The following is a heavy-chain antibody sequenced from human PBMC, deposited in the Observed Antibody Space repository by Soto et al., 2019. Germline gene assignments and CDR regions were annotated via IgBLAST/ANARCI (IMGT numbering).Heavy chain of an antibody. Sequence: EEKLVESGGGLVQPGGSLKLSLPASGLTFSIYTMNWVPPAPGKGLGWVAYIKNGSGTKNYADSVKARFTISRDDAKKSLFLHMRSLRDEDTAVYYWARDIIVLSRTGMDVWGQGTTVNVSS. CDR1: GLTFSIYT. D-gene: IGHD3-22*01. V-gene: IGHV3-48*02. CDR3: ARDIIVLSRTGMDV. J-gene: IGHJ6*02. CDR2: IKNGSGTK.